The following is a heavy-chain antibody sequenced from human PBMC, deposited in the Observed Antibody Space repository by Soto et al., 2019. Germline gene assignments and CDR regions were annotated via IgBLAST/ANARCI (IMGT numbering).Heavy chain of an antibody. D-gene: IGHD3-10*01. J-gene: IGHJ3*02. CDR3: ARDVGSRSMVPDDAFDI. CDR2: ISAYNGNT. V-gene: IGHV1-18*01. Sequence: ASVKVSCKASGYTFTSYGISWVRQAPGQGLEWMGWISAYNGNTNYAQKLQGRVTMTTDTSTSTAYMELRSLRSDDTAVYYCARDVGSRSMVPDDAFDIWGQGTMVTVSS. CDR1: GYTFTSYG.